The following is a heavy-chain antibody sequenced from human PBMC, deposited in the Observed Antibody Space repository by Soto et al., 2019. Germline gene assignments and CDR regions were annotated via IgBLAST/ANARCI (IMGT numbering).Heavy chain of an antibody. CDR3: ARDRDGDYAYYYGMDV. CDR2: ISYDGSNK. V-gene: IGHV3-30-3*01. J-gene: IGHJ6*02. Sequence: QVQLVASGGGVVQPGRSLRLSCAASGFTFRSYAMHWVRQAPGKGLEWVAVISYDGSNKYYADSVKGRFTISRDNSQNPLYLQMNSVRAEYTAVYYCARDRDGDYAYYYGMDVWGQGTKVTVSS. CDR1: GFTFRSYA. D-gene: IGHD4-17*01.